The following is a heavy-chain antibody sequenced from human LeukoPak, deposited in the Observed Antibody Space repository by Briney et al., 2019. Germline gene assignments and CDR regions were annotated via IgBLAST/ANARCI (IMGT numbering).Heavy chain of an antibody. CDR3: ARRIQLWLWADY. CDR1: GFTFSSYA. J-gene: IGHJ4*02. D-gene: IGHD5-18*01. V-gene: IGHV3-23*01. Sequence: PGGSLRLSCAASGFTFSSYAMSWDRQAPGKGLEWVSAISGSGGSTYYADSVKGRFTISRDNSKNTLYLQMNSLRAEDTAVYYCARRIQLWLWADYWGQGTLVTVSS. CDR2: ISGSGGST.